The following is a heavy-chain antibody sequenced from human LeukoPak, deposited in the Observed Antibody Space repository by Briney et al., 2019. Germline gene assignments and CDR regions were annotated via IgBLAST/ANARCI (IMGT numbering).Heavy chain of an antibody. Sequence: ASVKVSCKVSGYTLSELSMHWLRQAPGKGLEWMGGFDPEDGETIYAQKFQDRVTMTEDTSTDTAYMELSSLRSEDTAVYYCATIAAAGNSYYFDYWGQGTLVTVSS. CDR1: GYTLSELS. CDR3: ATIAAAGNSYYFDY. D-gene: IGHD6-13*01. V-gene: IGHV1-24*01. CDR2: FDPEDGET. J-gene: IGHJ4*02.